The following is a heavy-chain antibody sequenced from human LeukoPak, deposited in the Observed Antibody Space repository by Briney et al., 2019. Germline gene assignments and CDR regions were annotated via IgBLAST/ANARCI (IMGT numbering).Heavy chain of an antibody. Sequence: GGSLRLSCAASGFTFSAYWMHWVRQAPGKGLVWVSRINPDGSRTTYADSVKGRFTISRDNAKNTVYLQMNSLRAEDTAVYYCARVLSGSWDWFDPWGQGTLVTVSS. CDR2: INPDGSRT. D-gene: IGHD6-6*01. V-gene: IGHV3-74*01. CDR3: ARVLSGSWDWFDP. J-gene: IGHJ5*02. CDR1: GFTFSAYW.